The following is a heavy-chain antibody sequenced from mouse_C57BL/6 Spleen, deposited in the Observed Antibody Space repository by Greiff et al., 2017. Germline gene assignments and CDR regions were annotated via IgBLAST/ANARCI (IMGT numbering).Heavy chain of an antibody. CDR2: INHDGSST. Sequence: EVHLVESEAGLVQPGSSMKLSCTASGFTFSDYYMAWVRQVPEKGLEWVANINHDGSSTYYLDSLKSRFIISRDNANNILYLQMSSLKSEDTATYYCAREGDDYDGVYFDYWGQGTTLTVSS. CDR3: AREGDDYDGVYFDY. J-gene: IGHJ2*01. V-gene: IGHV5-16*01. CDR1: GFTFSDYY. D-gene: IGHD2-4*01.